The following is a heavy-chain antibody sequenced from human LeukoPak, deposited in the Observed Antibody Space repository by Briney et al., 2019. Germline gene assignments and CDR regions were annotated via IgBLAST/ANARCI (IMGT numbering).Heavy chain of an antibody. V-gene: IGHV3-53*01. D-gene: IGHD2-8*01. Sequence: GGSLRLSCAASGFTVSSNYMSWVRQAPGKGLEWVSVIYSGGSTYYADSVKGRFTISRDNSKNTLYLQMNSLRAEDTAVYYCARRGAHCTNGVCHPLYYVDYWGQGTLVTVSS. CDR2: IYSGGST. J-gene: IGHJ4*02. CDR1: GFTVSSNY. CDR3: ARRGAHCTNGVCHPLYYVDY.